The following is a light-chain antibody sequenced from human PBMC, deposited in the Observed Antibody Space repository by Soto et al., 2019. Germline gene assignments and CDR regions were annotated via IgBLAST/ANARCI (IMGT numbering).Light chain of an antibody. J-gene: IGLJ2*01. Sequence: QSVLTQPASVSGSPGQSITISCTGTSSDVDNYRYVSWYQQHPGQAPRLMIFDVNNRPLGVSDRFSGSKSGNTASLTISGLQADDEAEYDGGSYSSTDSLYVVFGGGTQLTVL. CDR2: DVN. V-gene: IGLV2-14*03. CDR1: SSDVDNYRY. CDR3: GSYSSTDSLYVV.